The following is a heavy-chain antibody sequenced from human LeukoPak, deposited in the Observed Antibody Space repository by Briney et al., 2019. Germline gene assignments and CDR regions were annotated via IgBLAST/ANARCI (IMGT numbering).Heavy chain of an antibody. Sequence: GGSLRLSCAASGFTFSSYAMHWVRQAPGKGLEWVAVISYDGSNKYYADSVKGRFTISRDNSKNTPYLQMNSPRAEDTAVYYCARDPRYYYDSSGYDFYFDYWGQGTLVTVSS. J-gene: IGHJ4*02. CDR1: GFTFSSYA. CDR2: ISYDGSNK. CDR3: ARDPRYYYDSSGYDFYFDY. D-gene: IGHD3-22*01. V-gene: IGHV3-30-3*01.